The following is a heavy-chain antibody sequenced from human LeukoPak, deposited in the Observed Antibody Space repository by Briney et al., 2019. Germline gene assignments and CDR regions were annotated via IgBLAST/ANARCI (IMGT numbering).Heavy chain of an antibody. CDR1: GFTFSTYA. Sequence: PGGSLRLSCSASGFTFSTYAMHWVRQAPGKGLEEVSAISTNGDRTYYSESVKGRFTISRDNSKNTLYLQMSSLRAEDTAVYYCVKDPQKSASYWGQGTLVTVSS. CDR3: VKDPQKSASY. CDR2: ISTNGDRT. J-gene: IGHJ4*02. V-gene: IGHV3-64D*06.